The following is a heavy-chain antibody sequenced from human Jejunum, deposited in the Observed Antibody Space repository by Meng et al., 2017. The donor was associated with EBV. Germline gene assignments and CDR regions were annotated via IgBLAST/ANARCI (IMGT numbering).Heavy chain of an antibody. CDR2: IYYSGST. CDR3: AGLRYSGYDRAFDY. V-gene: IGHV4-61*01. CDR1: GGSVNRGNVY. Sequence: QGRGQAAGIGLVKPSETLSLTCTVSGGSVNRGNVYWSWIRQPPGKGLEWIGYIYYSGSTNYIPSLKSRVTISLDTSKNQFSLKLSSVPAADTAVYYCAGLRYSGYDRAFDYWGQGALVTVSS. D-gene: IGHD5-12*01. J-gene: IGHJ4*02.